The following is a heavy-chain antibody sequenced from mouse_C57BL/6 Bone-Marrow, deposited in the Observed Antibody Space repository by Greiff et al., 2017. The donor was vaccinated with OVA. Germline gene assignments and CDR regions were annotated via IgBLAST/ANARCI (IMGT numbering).Heavy chain of an antibody. J-gene: IGHJ3*01. D-gene: IGHD1-1*01. CDR3: ASFYYYGSSPFAY. Sequence: EVKLQESGPGLVKPSQSLSLTCSVTGYSITSGYYWNWIRQFPGNKLEWMGYISYDGSNNYNPSLKNRISITRDTSKNQFFLKLNSVTTEDTATYYCASFYYYGSSPFAYWGQGTLVTVSA. V-gene: IGHV3-6*01. CDR2: ISYDGSN. CDR1: GYSITSGYY.